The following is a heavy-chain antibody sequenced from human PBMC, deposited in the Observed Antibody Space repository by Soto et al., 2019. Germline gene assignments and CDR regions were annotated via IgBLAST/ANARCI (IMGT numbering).Heavy chain of an antibody. J-gene: IGHJ2*01. CDR1: GFTFSNAW. CDR2: IKRKSDGATT. D-gene: IGHD7-27*01. V-gene: IGHV3-15*01. Sequence: EVQLVESGGGLVKPGGSLRLSCGASGFTFSNAWLTWVRQFPGKGLEWLGRIKRKSDGATTDYAAPVKGRFTISRDDSKDSLYLHMNSLKAEDTAVYYCARGNSGWYFDLWGRGTLVTVCS. CDR3: ARGNSGWYFDL.